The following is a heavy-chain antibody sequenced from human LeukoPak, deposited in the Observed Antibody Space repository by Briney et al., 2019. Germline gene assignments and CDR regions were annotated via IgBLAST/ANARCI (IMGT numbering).Heavy chain of an antibody. J-gene: IGHJ5*01. CDR2: INPYSGDT. Sequence: GASVKVSCTTSGYTFTDYYIHWVRQAPGQGLEWMAWINPYSGDTNCAQKFQGRVTMTRDTSNTTAYMELTSLKSDDTAVYYCARVQGSPMGGSENYHLYWFDSWGLGTLVTVSS. D-gene: IGHD3-3*02. CDR3: ARVQGSPMGGSENYHLYWFDS. CDR1: GYTFTDYY. V-gene: IGHV1-2*02.